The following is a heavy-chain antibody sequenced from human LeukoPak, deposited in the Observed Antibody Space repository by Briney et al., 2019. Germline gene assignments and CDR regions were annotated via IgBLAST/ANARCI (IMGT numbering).Heavy chain of an antibody. Sequence: PGGSLRLSCAASGFTFSSYSMNWVRQAPGKGLEWVSYISSSSSTIYYADSVKGRFTISRDNAKNSLYLQMNSLRAKDTAVYYCARDFGEGPPLYYFDYWGQGTLVTVSS. D-gene: IGHD3-10*01. CDR1: GFTFSSYS. J-gene: IGHJ4*02. CDR2: ISSSSSTI. CDR3: ARDFGEGPPLYYFDY. V-gene: IGHV3-48*04.